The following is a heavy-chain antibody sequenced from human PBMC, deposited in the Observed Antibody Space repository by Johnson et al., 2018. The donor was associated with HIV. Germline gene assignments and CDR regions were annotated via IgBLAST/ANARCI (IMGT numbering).Heavy chain of an antibody. D-gene: IGHD4-17*01. CDR3: ARHAGGDFTYGLFQH. J-gene: IGHJ1*01. V-gene: IGHV3-66*04. Sequence: VQLVESGGALVQPGGSLRLSCAGSGFNVSDNYMSWVRQAPGKGLEWVSVIYSGGSTFNAHSVKGRFTISRDNAKNSLYIQMSGLREEDTALYYCARHAGGDFTYGLFQHWGRGTLVTVSS. CDR1: GFNVSDNY. CDR2: IYSGGST.